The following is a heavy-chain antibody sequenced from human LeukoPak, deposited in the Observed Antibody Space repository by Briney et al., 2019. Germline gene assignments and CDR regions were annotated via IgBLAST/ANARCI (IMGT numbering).Heavy chain of an antibody. CDR1: GYTFTSYG. CDR2: IIPIFGTA. J-gene: IGHJ5*02. D-gene: IGHD6-6*01. Sequence: SVKVSCKASGYTFTSYGISWVRQAPGQGLEWMGGIIPIFGTANYAQKFQGRVTITADESTSTAYMELSSLRSEDTAVYYCARASLGWFDPWGQGTLVTVTS. V-gene: IGHV1-69*13. CDR3: ARASLGWFDP.